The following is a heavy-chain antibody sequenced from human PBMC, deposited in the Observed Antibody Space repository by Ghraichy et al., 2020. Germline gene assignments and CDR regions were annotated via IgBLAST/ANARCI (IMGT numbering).Heavy chain of an antibody. CDR3: ARDWGWLDDPYYFDY. V-gene: IGHV4-4*07. D-gene: IGHD6-19*01. CDR1: GGSISSYY. Sequence: GSLRLSCTVSGGSISSYYWSWIRQPAGKGLEWIGRIYTSGSTNYNPSLKSRVTMSVDTSKNQFSLKLNSVTAADTAVYYCARDWGWLDDPYYFDYWGQGTLVTVSS. CDR2: IYTSGST. J-gene: IGHJ4*02.